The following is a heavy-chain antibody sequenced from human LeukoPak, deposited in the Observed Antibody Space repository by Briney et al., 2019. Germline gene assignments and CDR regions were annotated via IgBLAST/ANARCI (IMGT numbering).Heavy chain of an antibody. CDR2: ISGSGGST. CDR3: AKDGPYYYDSSGYIMT. CDR1: GFTFSSYA. V-gene: IGHV3-23*01. Sequence: GGSLRLSCAASGFTFSSYAMSWVRQAPGKGLEWVSAISGSGGSTYYADSVKGRFTISRDNSKNTLYLQMNSLRAGDTAVYYCAKDGPYYYDSSGYIMTWGQGTLVTVSS. J-gene: IGHJ5*02. D-gene: IGHD3-22*01.